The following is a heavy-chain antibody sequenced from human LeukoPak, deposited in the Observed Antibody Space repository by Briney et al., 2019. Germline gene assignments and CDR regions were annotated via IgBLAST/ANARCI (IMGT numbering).Heavy chain of an antibody. D-gene: IGHD3-3*01. CDR3: ARHDYYNFWGSFNWFDS. J-gene: IGHJ5*01. Sequence: TSETLSLTXSVSGGSIIDNNYYWAWIRQPPGKGLEWIASVYHSGSTYYSPSLKSRVTISVDTSKNHFSLRLNSVTAADTAVYYCARHDYYNFWGSFNWFDSWGQGTLVTVSS. CDR1: GGSIIDNNYY. V-gene: IGHV4-39*01. CDR2: VYHSGST.